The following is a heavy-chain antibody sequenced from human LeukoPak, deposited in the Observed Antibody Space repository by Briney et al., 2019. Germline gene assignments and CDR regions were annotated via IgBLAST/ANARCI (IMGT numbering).Heavy chain of an antibody. D-gene: IGHD2-2*02. CDR3: ARVIVVPAAIRDSGWFDP. Sequence: SETLSLTCTVSGGSISSYYWSWIRQPPGKGLEWIGYIYYSGSTNYNPSLKSRVTISVDTSKNQFSLKLSSVTAADTAVYYCARVIVVPAAIRDSGWFDPWGQGTLVTVSS. V-gene: IGHV4-59*01. CDR2: IYYSGST. CDR1: GGSISSYY. J-gene: IGHJ5*02.